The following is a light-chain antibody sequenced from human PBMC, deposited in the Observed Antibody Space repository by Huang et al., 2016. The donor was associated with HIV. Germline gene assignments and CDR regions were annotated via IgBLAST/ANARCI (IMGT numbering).Light chain of an antibody. CDR3: QQRYNWLT. V-gene: IGKV3-11*01. J-gene: IGKJ4*01. CDR2: DAS. Sequence: EIVLTQSPATLSLSPGERATLSCRASQSVNTYLAWYQQKPGQAPRLLIYDASNRATGIPARFRGSGSGTDFTLTISSLEPEDSAVYYCQQRYNWLTFGGGTKVEIK. CDR1: QSVNTY.